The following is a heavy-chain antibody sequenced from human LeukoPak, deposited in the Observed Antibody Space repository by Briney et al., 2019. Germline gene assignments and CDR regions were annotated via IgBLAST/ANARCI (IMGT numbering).Heavy chain of an antibody. D-gene: IGHD3-22*01. V-gene: IGHV1-2*02. Sequence: ASVTVSCKASGYSFTAYYMHWVRQAPGQGLEWMGWINPNSGGTNYAQKFQGRVTMTRDTSITTAYMEMSRLRSDDTALYYCARAHYYDSSGYLHWFDPWGQGTLVTVSS. CDR2: INPNSGGT. CDR1: GYSFTAYY. J-gene: IGHJ5*02. CDR3: ARAHYYDSSGYLHWFDP.